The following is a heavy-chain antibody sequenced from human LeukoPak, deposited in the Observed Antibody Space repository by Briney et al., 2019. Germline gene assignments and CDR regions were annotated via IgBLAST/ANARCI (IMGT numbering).Heavy chain of an antibody. CDR1: GFTFSSYA. V-gene: IGHV3-64*01. CDR2: ISSNGGST. Sequence: GGSLRLSCAASGFTFSSYAMHWVRQAPGKGLEYVSAISSNGGSTYYANSVKGRFTISRDNSKNTLYLQMGSLRAEDMAVYYCARDSRGSGLHPDYWGQATLVTVSS. D-gene: IGHD3-10*01. J-gene: IGHJ4*02. CDR3: ARDSRGSGLHPDY.